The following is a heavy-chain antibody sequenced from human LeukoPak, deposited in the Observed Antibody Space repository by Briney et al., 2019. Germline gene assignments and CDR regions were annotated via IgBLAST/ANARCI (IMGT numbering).Heavy chain of an antibody. Sequence: PSETLSLTCTVSGASISSYYWSWIRQPPGKGLEWIGYIYYSGSTNSNPSLKSRVTISVDTSKNQFSLKLTSVTAADTAVYYCARHGYSSLYSWGQGTLVTVSS. D-gene: IGHD5-18*01. CDR1: GASISSYY. J-gene: IGHJ4*02. CDR3: ARHGYSSLYS. CDR2: IYYSGST. V-gene: IGHV4-59*08.